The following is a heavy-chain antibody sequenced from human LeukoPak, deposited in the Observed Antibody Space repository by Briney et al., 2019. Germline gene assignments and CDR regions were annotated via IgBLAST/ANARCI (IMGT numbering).Heavy chain of an antibody. J-gene: IGHJ4*02. CDR1: GYTFTGYY. D-gene: IGHD2-15*01. CDR3: ARSWRFCSGGGCYPIDY. Sequence: ASVKVSCKASGYTFTGYYIHWVRQAPGQGLEWMGWINPNSGATNYAQEFQGRVTVTRDTSISTAYMELSRLRSDDTAVYYCARSWRFCSGGGCYPIDYWGQGTLVTVSS. V-gene: IGHV1-2*02. CDR2: INPNSGAT.